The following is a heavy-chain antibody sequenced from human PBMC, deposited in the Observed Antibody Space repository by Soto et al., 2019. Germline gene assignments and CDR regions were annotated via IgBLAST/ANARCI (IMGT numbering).Heavy chain of an antibody. CDR2: ISSGAGGST. V-gene: IGHV3-23*01. D-gene: IGHD5-12*01. CDR3: AKPLYRANDPRDY. Sequence: EVQLLDSGGGLVQPGGSLRLSCAASGFTFSSYAMSWVRQAPGKGLEWVSAISSGAGGSTYYADSVKGRFTISRDNSKNTLYLQMHSLRAEDTAVYYCAKPLYRANDPRDYWGQGTLVTVSS. J-gene: IGHJ4*02. CDR1: GFTFSSYA.